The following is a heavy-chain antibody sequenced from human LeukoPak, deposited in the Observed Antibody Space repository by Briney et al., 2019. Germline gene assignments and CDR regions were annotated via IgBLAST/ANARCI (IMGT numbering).Heavy chain of an antibody. CDR3: AKISGDTDNILVGPGVDY. Sequence: PGGSLRLSCVASGFTFSNYGMHWVRQTPGKGLEWVAFIRFDGTITDYADSVKGRFTISRDNSKNTLYLQMNSLRAEDTAVYYCAKISGDTDNILVGPGVDYWGQGTLVTVSS. CDR2: IRFDGTIT. J-gene: IGHJ4*02. V-gene: IGHV3-30*02. CDR1: GFTFSNYG. D-gene: IGHD5-18*01.